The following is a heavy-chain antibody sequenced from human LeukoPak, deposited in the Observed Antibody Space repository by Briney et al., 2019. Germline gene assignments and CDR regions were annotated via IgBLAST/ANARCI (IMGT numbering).Heavy chain of an antibody. V-gene: IGHV1-69*13. D-gene: IGHD3-22*01. CDR1: GGTFSSYA. CDR2: IIPIFGTA. J-gene: IGHJ6*02. Sequence: ASVKVSCKASGGTFSSYAISWVRQAPGQGLEWMGGIIPIFGTANYAQKFQGRVTITADESTSTAYMELSSLRSEDTAVYYCARDHYYDSSGYYYYYYGMDVWGQGTTVTVSS. CDR3: ARDHYYDSSGYYYYYYGMDV.